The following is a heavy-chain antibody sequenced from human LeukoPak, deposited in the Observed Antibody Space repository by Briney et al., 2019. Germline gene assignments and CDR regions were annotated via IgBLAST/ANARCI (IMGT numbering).Heavy chain of an antibody. J-gene: IGHJ4*02. CDR1: GGSISSYY. CDR2: IYYSGST. D-gene: IGHD5-18*01. V-gene: IGHV4-59*08. Sequence: SETLSLTCTVSGGSISSYYWSWIRQPPGTRLEWIGYIYYSGSTNYNPSLKSRVTISLDTSKNQFSLKLSSVTAADTAVYYCARLGGYSYGYTDYWGQGTLVTVSS. CDR3: ARLGGYSYGYTDY.